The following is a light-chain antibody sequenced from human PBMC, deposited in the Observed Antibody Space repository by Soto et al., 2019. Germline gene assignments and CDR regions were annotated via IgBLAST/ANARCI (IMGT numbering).Light chain of an antibody. V-gene: IGKV3-20*01. CDR3: QQYDKSPPWT. J-gene: IGKJ1*01. Sequence: DIVLTQSPGTLSLSPGERATLSCRASETVSTNYVAWYQQKPGQAPRLLIYSASTRGTGIPDRFSGSGSGADFTLTITRLEPEDFATYYCQQYDKSPPWTFGQGTKVDIK. CDR2: SAS. CDR1: ETVSTNY.